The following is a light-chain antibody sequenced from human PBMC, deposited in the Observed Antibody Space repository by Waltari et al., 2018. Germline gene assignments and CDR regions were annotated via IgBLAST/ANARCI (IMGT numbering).Light chain of an antibody. V-gene: IGKV1-5*03. Sequence: DIQMTQSPSTLSASVGDRVTITCRASQSISNWLVWYQQKPGTAPKRLIYKASTLATGVPSRFSGSGSGTEFTLTISNLQPDDFATYYCQQYNYYWTFGQGTKVEI. CDR1: QSISNW. CDR2: KAS. CDR3: QQYNYYWT. J-gene: IGKJ1*01.